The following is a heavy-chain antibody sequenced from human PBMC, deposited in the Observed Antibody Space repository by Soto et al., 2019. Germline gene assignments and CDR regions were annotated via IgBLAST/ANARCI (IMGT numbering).Heavy chain of an antibody. Sequence: QVQLVQSGAEVKKPGSSVKVSCKASGGTFSSYAISWVRQAPGQGLEWMGGIIPISETTNYAQKFQGRVTITADAAKSTACMELSSLRSEDTAVYYCARSQGSSTSLETYYSSSYGMDVWGQGTTVTVSS. CDR2: IIPISETT. J-gene: IGHJ6*02. V-gene: IGHV1-69*01. CDR3: ARSQGSSTSLETYYSSSYGMDV. D-gene: IGHD2-2*01. CDR1: GGTFSSYA.